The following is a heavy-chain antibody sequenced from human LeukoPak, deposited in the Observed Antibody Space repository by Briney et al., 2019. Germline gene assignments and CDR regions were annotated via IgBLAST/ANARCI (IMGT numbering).Heavy chain of an antibody. Sequence: GGSLRLFCVASGFVFSNAWMNWVRQAPGKGLEWVGHIKSKTDGETTDYGTPVKGRFTISRDNSKNTLYLQMHSLKIEDTGIYYCTTDPPGAWGRWERLRDYWGQGTLVTVSS. CDR3: TTDPPGAWGRWERLRDY. J-gene: IGHJ4*02. CDR1: GFVFSNAW. D-gene: IGHD1-26*01. V-gene: IGHV3-15*07. CDR2: IKSKTDGETT.